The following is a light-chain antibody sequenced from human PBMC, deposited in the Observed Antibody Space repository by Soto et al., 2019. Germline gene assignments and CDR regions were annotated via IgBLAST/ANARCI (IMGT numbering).Light chain of an antibody. CDR1: SSDVGSYNL. V-gene: IGLV2-23*01. CDR3: CSYAGRSTWV. J-gene: IGLJ3*02. CDR2: EGS. Sequence: QSALTQPASVSGSPGQSITISCTGTSSDVGSYNLVSWYQQHPGKAPKLMTYEGSKRPSGVSNRFSGSKSGNTASLTISGLQDEDEADYYCCSYAGRSTWVFGGGTKLTVL.